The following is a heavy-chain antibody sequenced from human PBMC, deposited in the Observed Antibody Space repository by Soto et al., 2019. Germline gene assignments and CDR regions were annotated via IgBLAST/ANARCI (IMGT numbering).Heavy chain of an antibody. CDR2: INGDGSYT. CDR1: GFTFSTYW. J-gene: IGHJ3*02. Sequence: EVQLVESGGGLVQPGGSLRLSCAASGFTFSTYWMHWVRQAPEKGLLWVSHINGDGSYTDFADSVKGRFTIARDNAKNTVYLQMPILRVEDTAVYFCVRTWHGFDIWGPGTMVTVSS. CDR3: VRTWHGFDI. V-gene: IGHV3-74*01.